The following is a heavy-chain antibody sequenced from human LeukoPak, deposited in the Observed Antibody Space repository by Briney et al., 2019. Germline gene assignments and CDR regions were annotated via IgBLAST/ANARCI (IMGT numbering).Heavy chain of an antibody. CDR1: GYTFIRYY. CDR3: ARDPGGNYFGPGTHFAY. D-gene: IGHD3-10*01. J-gene: IGHJ4*02. V-gene: IGHV1-46*01. CDR2: IDGETGNT. Sequence: ASVKVSCKASGYTFIRYYMHWVRQARGQGLEWMGRIDGETGNTRYAQNFQGRVSMTRDTSTSTVYMELSSLRFEDTAVYYCARDPGGNYFGPGTHFAYWGQGALVTVSS.